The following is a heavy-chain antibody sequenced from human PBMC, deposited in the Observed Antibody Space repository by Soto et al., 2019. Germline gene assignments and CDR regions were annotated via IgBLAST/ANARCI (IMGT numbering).Heavy chain of an antibody. J-gene: IGHJ4*02. CDR3: SRGTYYPQSSGLHADY. V-gene: IGHV3-30*03. CDR2: ISSDGNHQ. CDR1: GFMFKDYA. Sequence: VGSLRLSCATSGFMFKDYAMYWVRQAPGQGLEWVAMISSDGNHQFYVDNVRGRFTVSRDNSKNTLNLQMNSLRPEDTAVYYCSRGTYYPQSSGLHADYWGPGTVVTVSS. D-gene: IGHD3-22*01.